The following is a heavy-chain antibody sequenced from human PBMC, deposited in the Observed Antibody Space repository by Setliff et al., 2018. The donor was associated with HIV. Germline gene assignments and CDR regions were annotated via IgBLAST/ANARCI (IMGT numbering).Heavy chain of an antibody. CDR2: IYQSGSI. CDR3: ARPRRVRSRAWYWFDI. CDR1: GGSISSRNW. D-gene: IGHD6-19*01. Sequence: PSETLSLTCAVSGGSISSRNWWSWVRQPPGKGPQWIGSIYQSGSIYYNPSLQSRVTISVDSSKNQFSLNLFSVTAADTAVYYCARPRRVRSRAWYWFDIWGQGTLVTVSS. V-gene: IGHV4-4*02. J-gene: IGHJ5*02.